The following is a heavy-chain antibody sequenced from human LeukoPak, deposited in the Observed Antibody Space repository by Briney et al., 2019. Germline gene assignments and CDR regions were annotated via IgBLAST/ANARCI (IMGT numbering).Heavy chain of an antibody. Sequence: GGSLRLSCAASGFAFSRYGMHWVRQAPGKGLEWVAFIRYDGSNKYYADSVKGRFTISRDNSKNTLYLQMNSLRAEDTAVYYCAKESLTVARATNIDYWGQGTLVTVSS. CDR2: IRYDGSNK. CDR1: GFAFSRYG. V-gene: IGHV3-30*02. CDR3: AKESLTVARATNIDY. J-gene: IGHJ4*02. D-gene: IGHD5-12*01.